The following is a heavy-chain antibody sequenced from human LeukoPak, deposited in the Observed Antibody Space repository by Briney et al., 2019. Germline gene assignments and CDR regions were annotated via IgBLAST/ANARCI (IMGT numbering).Heavy chain of an antibody. CDR1: GFTFSSYA. V-gene: IGHV3-48*04. J-gene: IGHJ4*02. CDR2: ISSSGSTI. Sequence: GGSLRLSCAASGFTFSSYAMSWVRQAPGKGLEWVSYISSSGSTIYYADSVKGRFTISRDNAKNSLYLQMNSLRAEDTAVYYCARDALYCSSTSCPGYYFDYWGQGTLVTVSS. D-gene: IGHD2-2*01. CDR3: ARDALYCSSTSCPGYYFDY.